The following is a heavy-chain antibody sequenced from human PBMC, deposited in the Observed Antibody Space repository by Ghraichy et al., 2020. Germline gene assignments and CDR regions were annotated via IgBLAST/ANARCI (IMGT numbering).Heavy chain of an antibody. CDR2: IYSGGST. D-gene: IGHD1-1*01. CDR1: GFTVSSNY. J-gene: IGHJ3*02. CDR3: ARVIWNDGGDAFDI. V-gene: IGHV3-53*01. Sequence: XGSLRLSCAASGFTVSSNYMSWVRQAPGKGLEWVSVIYSGGSTYYADSVKGRFTISRDNSKNTLYLQMNSLRAEDTAVYYCARVIWNDGGDAFDIWGQGTMVTVSS.